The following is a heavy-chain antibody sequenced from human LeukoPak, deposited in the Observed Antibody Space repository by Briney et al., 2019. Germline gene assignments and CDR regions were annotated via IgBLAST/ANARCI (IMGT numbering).Heavy chain of an antibody. V-gene: IGHV1-69*13. J-gene: IGHJ6*02. CDR2: IIPSFGTA. CDR3: ARAALRGTIGYYYYYGMDV. D-gene: IGHD2-15*01. CDR1: GGTFSSYA. Sequence: GASVKVSCTASGGTFSSYAISWVRQAPGQGLEWMGGIIPSFGTANYAQKFQGRVTITADESTSTAYMELSSLRSEDTAVYYCARAALRGTIGYYYYYGMDVWGQGTTVTVSS.